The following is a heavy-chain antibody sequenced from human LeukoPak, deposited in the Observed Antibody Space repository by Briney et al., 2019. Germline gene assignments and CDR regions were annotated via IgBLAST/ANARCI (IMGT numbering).Heavy chain of an antibody. Sequence: GASVKVSCKASGGTFSSYAISWVRQAPGQGLEWMGGIIPIFGTANYAQKFQGRVTITADESTSTAYMELSSLRSEDTAVYYCARGTRKGITKMRNYYYYMDVWGKGTTVTVSS. J-gene: IGHJ6*03. D-gene: IGHD3-10*01. V-gene: IGHV1-69*13. CDR1: GGTFSSYA. CDR2: IIPIFGTA. CDR3: ARGTRKGITKMRNYYYYMDV.